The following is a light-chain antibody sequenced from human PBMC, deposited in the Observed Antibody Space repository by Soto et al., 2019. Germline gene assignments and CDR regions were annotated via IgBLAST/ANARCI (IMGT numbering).Light chain of an antibody. J-gene: IGKJ1*01. CDR2: GAS. CDR1: QSVSNNY. CDR3: QQYGSSGT. V-gene: IGKV3-20*01. Sequence: EIVLTQSPGTLSLSPGERATLSCRASQSVSNNYLAWYQQKPGQAPRLLIYGASNRATGIPDRCIGSGSGTDFTLTISRLEPEDFAVYYCQQYGSSGTFGQGTKVEIK.